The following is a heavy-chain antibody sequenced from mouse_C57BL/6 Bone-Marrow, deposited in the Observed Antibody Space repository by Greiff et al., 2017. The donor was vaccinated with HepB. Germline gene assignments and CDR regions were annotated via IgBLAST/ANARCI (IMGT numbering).Heavy chain of an antibody. Sequence: QVQLQQPGAELVRPGSSVKLSCKASGYTFTSYWMDWVKQRPGQGLEWIGNIYPSDSETNYNQKFKDKATLTVDKSSSTAYMQLSSLTSEDSAVYYCARERYRDYWGQGTTLTVSS. CDR2: IYPSDSET. V-gene: IGHV1-61*01. CDR1: GYTFTSYW. D-gene: IGHD1-1*01. CDR3: ARERYRDY. J-gene: IGHJ2*01.